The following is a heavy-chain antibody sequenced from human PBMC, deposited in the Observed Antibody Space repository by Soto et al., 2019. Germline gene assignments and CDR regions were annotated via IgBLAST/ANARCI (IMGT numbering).Heavy chain of an antibody. J-gene: IGHJ3*02. CDR1: GFTFSSYS. V-gene: IGHV3-21*01. D-gene: IGHD6-6*01. CDR2: ISSSSSYI. Sequence: GGSLRLSCAASGFTFSSYSMNWVRQAPGKGLEWVSSISSSSSYIYYADSVKGRFTISRDNAKNSLYLQMNSLRAEDTAVYYCARDMHSSSARDAFDIWGQGTMVTVSS. CDR3: ARDMHSSSARDAFDI.